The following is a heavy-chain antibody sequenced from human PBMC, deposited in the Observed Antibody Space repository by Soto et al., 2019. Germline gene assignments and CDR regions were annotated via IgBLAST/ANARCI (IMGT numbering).Heavy chain of an antibody. V-gene: IGHV4-39*01. CDR1: GGSISSSSYY. CDR3: ASQILGYCSSTSCYGGAIGY. Sequence: QLQLQESGPGLVKPSEPLSLTCTVSGGSISSSSYYWGWIRQPPGKGLEWIGSIYYSGSTYYNPSLTSRVTISVDTSKNQFSLKLSSVTAADTAVYYCASQILGYCSSTSCYGGAIGYWGQGTLVTVSS. J-gene: IGHJ4*02. D-gene: IGHD2-2*01. CDR2: IYYSGST.